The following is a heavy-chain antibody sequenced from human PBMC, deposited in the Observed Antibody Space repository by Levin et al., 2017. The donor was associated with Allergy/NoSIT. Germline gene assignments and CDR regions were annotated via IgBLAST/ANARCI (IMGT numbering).Heavy chain of an antibody. CDR2: ISYDGSNK. V-gene: IGHV3-30-3*01. Sequence: GESLKISCAASGFTFSSYAMHWVRQAPGKGLEWVAVISYDGSNKYYADSVKGRFTISRDNSKNTLYLQMNSLRAEDTAVYYCARGSFDGWFDPWGQGTLVTVSS. D-gene: IGHD2-15*01. CDR1: GFTFSSYA. J-gene: IGHJ5*02. CDR3: ARGSFDGWFDP.